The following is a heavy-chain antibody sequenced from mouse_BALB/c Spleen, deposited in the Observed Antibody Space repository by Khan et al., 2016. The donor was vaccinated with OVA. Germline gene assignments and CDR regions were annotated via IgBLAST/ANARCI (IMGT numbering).Heavy chain of an antibody. CDR2: IYPGISDT. Sequence: VQLKESGTVLARPGASVKMSCKASGYSFTSYWIHWVKQRPGQGLEWIGAIYPGISDTRYSQKFKGKAKLTAVTSASTAYMELSSLTNEDSAVYYCTRSYDSYYFDYWGQGTTLTVSS. V-gene: IGHV1-5*01. CDR1: GYSFTSYW. J-gene: IGHJ2*01. D-gene: IGHD2-4*01. CDR3: TRSYDSYYFDY.